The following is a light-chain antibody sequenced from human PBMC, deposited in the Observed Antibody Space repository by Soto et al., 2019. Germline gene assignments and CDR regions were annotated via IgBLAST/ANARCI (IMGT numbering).Light chain of an antibody. CDR1: QSISSW. CDR2: DAS. J-gene: IGKJ1*01. V-gene: IGKV1-5*01. CDR3: QQYNSYTWT. Sequence: DLQMTQSPSTLSASVGDRVTITCRASQSISSWLAWDQQKPGKAPKLLNYDASSLESGVPSRFSGSGSGTEFTLTISSLQPDDFATYYCQQYNSYTWTFGQGTKVEIK.